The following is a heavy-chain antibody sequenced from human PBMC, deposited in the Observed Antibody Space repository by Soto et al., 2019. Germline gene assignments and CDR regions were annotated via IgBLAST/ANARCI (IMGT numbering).Heavy chain of an antibody. CDR3: ARSLPGTYGAFDL. D-gene: IGHD1-7*01. CDR2: ISGDGSST. CDR1: EFTFRSYW. Sequence: GGSLRRSCAASEFTFRSYWMHWVRQSPGKGLVWVSRISGDGSSTNYADSVKGRFTISRDNAKNTVYLQIDSLRAEDTAVYYCARSLPGTYGAFDLWGQGTMVTVSS. V-gene: IGHV3-74*01. J-gene: IGHJ3*01.